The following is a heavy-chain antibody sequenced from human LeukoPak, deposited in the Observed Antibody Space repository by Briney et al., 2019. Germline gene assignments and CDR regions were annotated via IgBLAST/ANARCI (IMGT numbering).Heavy chain of an antibody. V-gene: IGHV3-33*08. Sequence: QPGRSLRLSCAASGFTFSSYAMHWVRQAPGKGLEWVAVIWYDGSNKYYADSVKGRFTISRDNSKNTLYLQMNTLRAEDTAVYYCARDPGGVVYFDYWGQGTLVTVSS. D-gene: IGHD2-8*01. CDR2: IWYDGSNK. J-gene: IGHJ4*02. CDR3: ARDPGGVVYFDY. CDR1: GFTFSSYA.